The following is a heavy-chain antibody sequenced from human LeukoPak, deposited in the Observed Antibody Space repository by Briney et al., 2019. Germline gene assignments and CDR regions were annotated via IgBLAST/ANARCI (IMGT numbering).Heavy chain of an antibody. CDR3: ARDAGYCSGGSCSDYGMDV. CDR2: ISSSSSYI. V-gene: IGHV3-21*01. J-gene: IGHJ6*02. CDR1: GFTFSSYS. D-gene: IGHD2-15*01. Sequence: GGSLRLSCAASGFTFSSYSMNWVRQAPGKGLEWVSSISSSSSYIYYADSVKGRFTISRDNAKNSLHLQMNSLRAEDTAVYYCARDAGYCSGGSCSDYGMDVWGQGTTVTVSS.